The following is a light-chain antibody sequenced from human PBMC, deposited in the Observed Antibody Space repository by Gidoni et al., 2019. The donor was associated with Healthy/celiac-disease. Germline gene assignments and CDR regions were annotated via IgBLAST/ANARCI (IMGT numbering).Light chain of an antibody. CDR3: QQYGSSSLT. V-gene: IGKV3-20*01. Sequence: IESTQSPGTLSLSPGESATLPCRASQSVSSSYLAWYQQKPGQAPRLLIYGASSRATGIPDRFSGSGSGTDFTLTISRLEPEDFAVYYCQQYGSSSLTFGGGTKVEIK. CDR2: GAS. CDR1: QSVSSSY. J-gene: IGKJ4*01.